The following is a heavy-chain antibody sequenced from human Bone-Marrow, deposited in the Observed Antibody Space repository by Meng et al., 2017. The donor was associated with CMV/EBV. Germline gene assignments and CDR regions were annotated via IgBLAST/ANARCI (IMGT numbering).Heavy chain of an antibody. Sequence: SETLSFTCTVSGGSFSSGSYYWSWIRQPPGKGLEWIGYIYYSGSTNYNPPLKSRVTISVDTSKNQFSLKLSSVTAADTAVYYCARRTATYFDYWGQGTLVTVSS. J-gene: IGHJ4*02. CDR3: ARRTATYFDY. D-gene: IGHD1-26*01. CDR2: IYYSGST. V-gene: IGHV4-61*01. CDR1: GGSFSSGSYY.